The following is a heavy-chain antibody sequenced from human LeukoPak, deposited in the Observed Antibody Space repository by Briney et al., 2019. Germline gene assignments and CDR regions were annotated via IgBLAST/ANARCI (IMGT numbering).Heavy chain of an antibody. J-gene: IGHJ5*02. CDR3: ARSDYGDYSWFDP. CDR1: GGSISSYY. CDR2: IYYSGST. D-gene: IGHD4-17*01. Sequence: SETLSLTCTVSGGSISSYYWSWIRQPPGKGLEWIGYIYYSGSTNYNPSLKSRVTISVDTSKNQFPLKLSSVTAADTAVYYCARSDYGDYSWFDPWGQGTLVTVSS. V-gene: IGHV4-59*01.